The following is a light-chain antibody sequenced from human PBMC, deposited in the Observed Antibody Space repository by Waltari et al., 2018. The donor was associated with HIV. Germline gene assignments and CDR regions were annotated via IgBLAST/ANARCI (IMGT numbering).Light chain of an antibody. CDR2: EVN. CDR1: SSDAGEPNQ. CDR3: SSYTTISTLV. J-gene: IGLJ2*01. V-gene: IGLV2-14*01. Sequence: QSALTQPASVSGSPGQSITISCTGTSSDAGEPNQVSWFQHYPAKPPKLILFEVNNRPSGVSSRFSGSQSGNTASLTISGLQAEDEADYYCSSYTTISTLVFGGGTKLTVL.